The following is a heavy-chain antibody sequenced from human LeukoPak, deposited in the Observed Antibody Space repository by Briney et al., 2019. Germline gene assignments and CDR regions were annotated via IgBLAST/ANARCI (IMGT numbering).Heavy chain of an antibody. J-gene: IGHJ5*02. Sequence: SVKVSCKASGGTFSSYAISWVRQAPGQGLEWMGGIIPIFGTANYAQKFQGRVTITADESTSTAYMELSSLRSEDTAVYYCASNHPDCSGGSCYSGEFWFDPWGQGTLVTVSS. CDR3: ASNHPDCSGGSCYSGEFWFDP. V-gene: IGHV1-69*13. CDR1: GGTFSSYA. CDR2: IIPIFGTA. D-gene: IGHD2-15*01.